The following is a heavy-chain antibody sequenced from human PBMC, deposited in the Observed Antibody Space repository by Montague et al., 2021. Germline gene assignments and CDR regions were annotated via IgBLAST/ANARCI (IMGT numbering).Heavy chain of an antibody. J-gene: IGHJ3*02. D-gene: IGHD6-13*01. Sequence: YLRLSCAASGFSFSSYWMHWVRQAPGKGLLWVSRITLDGSSTTFADSVKGRFTTSRDSAKATLYLQMNSLRVEDTAVYYCARNLASAAPGAFDIWGQGTMVTVSS. CDR2: ITLDGSST. V-gene: IGHV3-74*01. CDR1: GFSFSSYW. CDR3: ARNLASAAPGAFDI.